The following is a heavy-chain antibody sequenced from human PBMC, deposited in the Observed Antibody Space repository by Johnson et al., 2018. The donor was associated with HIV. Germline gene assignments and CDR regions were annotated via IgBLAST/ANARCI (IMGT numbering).Heavy chain of an antibody. CDR3: ARVTGPFDI. CDR1: GFTFSSYA. D-gene: IGHD4-11*01. J-gene: IGHJ3*02. V-gene: IGHV3-30-3*01. Sequence: SGGGLVQPGGSLRLSCAASGFTFSSYAMHWVRQAPGKGLEWVAVISYDGSNKYYADSVKGRFTISRDNAKNSLYLQMNSLRAEDTAVYYCARVTGPFDIWGQGTMVTVSS. CDR2: ISYDGSNK.